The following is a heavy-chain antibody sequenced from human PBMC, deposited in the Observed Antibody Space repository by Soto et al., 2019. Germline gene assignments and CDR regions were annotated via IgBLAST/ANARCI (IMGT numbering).Heavy chain of an antibody. Sequence: EASVKVSCKASGGTFSSYAISWVRQAPGQGLEWMGGIIPIFGTANYAQKFQGRVTITADESTSTAYMELSSLRSEDTAVYYCARAGLPHSYYYDSSGYWYSFDYWGQGTLVTVSS. D-gene: IGHD3-22*01. CDR2: IIPIFGTA. CDR1: GGTFSSYA. V-gene: IGHV1-69*13. CDR3: ARAGLPHSYYYDSSGYWYSFDY. J-gene: IGHJ4*02.